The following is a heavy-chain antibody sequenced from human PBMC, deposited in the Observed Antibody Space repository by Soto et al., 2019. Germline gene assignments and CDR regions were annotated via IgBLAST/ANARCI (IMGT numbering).Heavy chain of an antibody. Sequence: EVQLLESGGGLVQPGGSLRLSCAASGFTFSSYAMSWVRQAPGKGLEWVSAISGSGGSTYYADSVKGRFTISRYNSKDTLYLQMTSLRAEDTAVYYCATHLGFGELSSWGQGTLVTVSS. CDR1: GFTFSSYA. CDR2: ISGSGGST. CDR3: ATHLGFGELSS. V-gene: IGHV3-23*01. J-gene: IGHJ4*02. D-gene: IGHD3-10*01.